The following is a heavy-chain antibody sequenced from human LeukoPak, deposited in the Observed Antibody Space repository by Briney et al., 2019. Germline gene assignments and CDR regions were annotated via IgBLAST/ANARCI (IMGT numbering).Heavy chain of an antibody. D-gene: IGHD1-1*01. Sequence: ASVRVSCKASGYIFSAYYMHWVRQAPGQGLEWMGWSNPNGGGTRYAQKFQGRVTMTRDTSISTAYMELNRLRSDNTAVYYCVRDLGFTNGGDSDWGQGTLVTVSS. CDR3: VRDLGFTNGGDSD. CDR2: SNPNGGGT. V-gene: IGHV1-2*02. J-gene: IGHJ4*02. CDR1: GYIFSAYY.